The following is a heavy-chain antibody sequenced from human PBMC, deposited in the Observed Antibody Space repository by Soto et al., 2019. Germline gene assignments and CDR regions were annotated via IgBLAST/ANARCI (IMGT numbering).Heavy chain of an antibody. CDR1: GFTFSSYD. CDR3: ARDASRGEVWYFDL. J-gene: IGHJ2*01. D-gene: IGHD3-10*01. Sequence: GGSLRLSCAASGFTFSSYDMHWVRQATGKGLEWVSAIGTAGDTYYPGSVKGRFTISRENAKNSLYLQMNSLRAGDTAVYYCARDASRGEVWYFDLWGRGTLVTVSS. CDR2: IGTAGDT. V-gene: IGHV3-13*01.